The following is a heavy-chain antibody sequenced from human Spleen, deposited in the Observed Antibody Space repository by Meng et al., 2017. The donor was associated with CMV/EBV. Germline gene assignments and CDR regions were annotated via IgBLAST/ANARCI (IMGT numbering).Heavy chain of an antibody. D-gene: IGHD3-3*01. CDR3: ARQSFWSGYSFDY. CDR1: GFTFGSYW. Sequence: GESLKISCQGFGFTFGSYWVAWVRQMPGKGLEWMGIIYPGNSDTRYSPSFQGQVTISVDKSINTAYLHWNRLKASDTAMYLCARQSFWSGYSFDYWGQGTLVTVSS. CDR2: IYPGNSDT. J-gene: IGHJ4*02. V-gene: IGHV5-51*01.